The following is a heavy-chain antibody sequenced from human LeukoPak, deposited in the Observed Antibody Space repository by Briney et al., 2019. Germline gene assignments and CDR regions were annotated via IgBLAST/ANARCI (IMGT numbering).Heavy chain of an antibody. D-gene: IGHD6-13*01. J-gene: IGHJ6*02. CDR2: IYYSGST. Sequence: SETLSLTCTVSGGSISSYYWSWIRQPPGKGLEWIRYIYYSGSTNYNPSLKSRVTISVDTSKNQFSLKLSSVTAADTAVYYCARGGPYSSSWYGPVGMDVWGQGTTVTVSS. V-gene: IGHV4-59*01. CDR3: ARGGPYSSSWYGPVGMDV. CDR1: GGSISSYY.